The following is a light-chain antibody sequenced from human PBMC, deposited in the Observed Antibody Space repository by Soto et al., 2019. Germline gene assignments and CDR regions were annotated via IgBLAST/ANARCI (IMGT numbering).Light chain of an antibody. CDR1: SSDVGSYNL. V-gene: IGLV2-23*01. J-gene: IGLJ2*01. Sequence: QSALTQPASVSGSPGQSITISCTGTSSDVGSYNLVSWYQQHPGKAPKLMFYEGSKRPSGVSNRFSGSKSGNTASLTISGLQAEDEADYYCCSYAGSIYVVFGGGTKLTVL. CDR2: EGS. CDR3: CSYAGSIYVV.